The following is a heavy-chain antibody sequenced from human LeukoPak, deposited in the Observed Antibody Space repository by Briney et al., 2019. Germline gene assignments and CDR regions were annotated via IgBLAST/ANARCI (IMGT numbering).Heavy chain of an antibody. V-gene: IGHV3-23*01. CDR3: ARVGYSSSGHTEYYYGMDV. Sequence: PGGSLRLSCAASGFTFSSYAMSWVRQAPGKGLEWVSAISGSGGSTYYADSVKGRFTISRDNAKNSLYLQMNSLRAEDTAVYYCARVGYSSSGHTEYYYGMDVWGQGTTVTVSS. CDR1: GFTFSSYA. J-gene: IGHJ6*02. D-gene: IGHD6-13*01. CDR2: ISGSGGST.